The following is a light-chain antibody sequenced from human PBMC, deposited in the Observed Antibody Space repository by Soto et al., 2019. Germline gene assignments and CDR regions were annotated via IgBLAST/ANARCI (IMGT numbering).Light chain of an antibody. CDR2: DDS. J-gene: IGLJ2*01. CDR1: ILGSKI. Sequence: SYELTQPPSVSVAPGQTASVTCGGNILGSKIVHWYQQRPGQAPVLVVSDDSNRPSGIPERFSGSHSGNTATLTISRVEAGDDADYYCQVWDATTEHVLFGGGTKLTVL. CDR3: QVWDATTEHVL. V-gene: IGLV3-21*02.